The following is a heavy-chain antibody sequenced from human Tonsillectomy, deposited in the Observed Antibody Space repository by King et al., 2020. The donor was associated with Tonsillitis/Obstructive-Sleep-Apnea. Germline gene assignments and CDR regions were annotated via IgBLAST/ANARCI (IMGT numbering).Heavy chain of an antibody. D-gene: IGHD3-10*01. CDR1: GFSLSTSGVG. CDR3: AHSSAYGSGSYYTRTDNWFDP. J-gene: IGHJ5*02. CDR2: IYWDDDK. V-gene: IGHV2-5*02. Sequence: TLKESGPTLVKPTQTLTLTCTFSGFSLSTSGVGVGWIRQPPGKALEWLALIYWDDDKRYSPSLKSRLTITKDTSKNQVVLTMTNMDPVDTATYYCAHSSAYGSGSYYTRTDNWFDPWGQGTLVTVSS.